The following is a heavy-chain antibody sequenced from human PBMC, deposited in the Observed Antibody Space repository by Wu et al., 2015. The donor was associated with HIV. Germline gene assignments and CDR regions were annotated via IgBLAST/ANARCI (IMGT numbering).Heavy chain of an antibody. J-gene: IGHJ4*02. CDR3: ARGTYYDYVWGTYRYNRFDY. Sequence: QVQLVQSGAEVKKPGASVKVSCKASGYTFTAYYMHWVRQAPGQGLEWMGWINPNSGGTNSAQKLQGRVTMTRDTSISTAYMELSRLRSDDTAVYYCARGTYYDYVWGTYRYNRFDYWARERWSPSPQ. CDR1: GYTFTAYY. D-gene: IGHD3-16*02. V-gene: IGHV1-2*02. CDR2: INPNSGGT.